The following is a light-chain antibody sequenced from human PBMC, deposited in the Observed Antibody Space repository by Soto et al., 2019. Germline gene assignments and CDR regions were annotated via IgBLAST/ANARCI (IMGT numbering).Light chain of an antibody. J-gene: IGKJ2*01. CDR1: QSVSSSY. CDR3: QQYGSSPPYT. V-gene: IGKV3-20*01. CDR2: GAS. Sequence: EIVLTQSPGTLSLSPGERATLSCRASQSVSSSYLACYQQKPGQAPRLLIYGASSRATGIPDRFSGSGSGTDFTLTISSLEPEDFAVYYCQQYGSSPPYTFGQGTQLEIK.